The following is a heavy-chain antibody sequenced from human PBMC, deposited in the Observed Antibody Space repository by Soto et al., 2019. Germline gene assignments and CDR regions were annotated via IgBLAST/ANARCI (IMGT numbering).Heavy chain of an antibody. J-gene: IGHJ6*02. Sequence: PGGSLRLSCAASGFTFSSYAMHWVRQAPGKGLEWVAVISYDGSNKYYADSVKGRFTISRDNSKNTLYLQMSSLRAEDTAVYYCARVLRTDYYYGMDVWGQGTTVTVS. V-gene: IGHV3-30-3*01. D-gene: IGHD3-16*01. CDR2: ISYDGSNK. CDR3: ARVLRTDYYYGMDV. CDR1: GFTFSSYA.